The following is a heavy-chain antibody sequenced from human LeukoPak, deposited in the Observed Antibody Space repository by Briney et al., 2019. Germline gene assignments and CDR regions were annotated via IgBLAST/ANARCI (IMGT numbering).Heavy chain of an antibody. D-gene: IGHD3-10*01. CDR2: ICNDGTTM. Sequence: GGSLRLSCAASGFSFSSHTMDWVRQAPGKGLEWVASICNDGTTMYYAAPEKGRFTTSRENAKNSLSLQMNSLRAEDTAVYYCAKVGPYYYGAGSSYYFDYWGQGTLVTVSS. J-gene: IGHJ4*02. CDR1: GFSFSSHT. CDR3: AKVGPYYYGAGSSYYFDY. V-gene: IGHV3-48*01.